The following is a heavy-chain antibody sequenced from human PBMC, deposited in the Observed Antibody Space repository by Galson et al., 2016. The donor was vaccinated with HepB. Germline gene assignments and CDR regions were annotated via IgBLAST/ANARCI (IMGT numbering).Heavy chain of an antibody. D-gene: IGHD2-2*01. Sequence: SLRLSCAGSGLTFSSVRLNWVRQAPGKGLEWISYISSSGSTIHYADSVKGRFTVSSDNAKNSLSLQMNSLRVEDSAVYYCATTAASPANDWGQGTLVAVSS. CDR2: ISSSGSTI. J-gene: IGHJ4*02. V-gene: IGHV3-48*01. CDR3: ATTAASPAND. CDR1: GLTFSSVR.